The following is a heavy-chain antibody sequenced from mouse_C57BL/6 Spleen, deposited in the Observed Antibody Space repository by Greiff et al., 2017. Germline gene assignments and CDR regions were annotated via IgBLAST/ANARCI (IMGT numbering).Heavy chain of an antibody. V-gene: IGHV1-4*01. CDR3: ARSEVPFDY. CDR1: GYTFTSYT. CDR2: INPSSGYT. J-gene: IGHJ2*01. Sequence: VKLVESGAELARPGASVKMSCKASGYTFTSYTMHWVKQRPGQGLEWIGYINPSSGYTKYNQKFKDKATLTADKSSSTAYMQLSSLTSEDSAVYYCARSEVPFDYWGQGTTLTVSS.